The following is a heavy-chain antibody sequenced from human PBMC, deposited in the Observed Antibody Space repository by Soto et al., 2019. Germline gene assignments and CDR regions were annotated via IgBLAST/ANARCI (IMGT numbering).Heavy chain of an antibody. CDR3: ARVGCSSSRCSGYYYYYYMDV. CDR2: ISSSGGRT. V-gene: IGHV3-23*01. J-gene: IGHJ6*03. D-gene: IGHD2-2*01. CDR1: GFTLSSFA. Sequence: PGGSLRLSCAASGFTLSSFAMSWVRQAPGKGLEWVSAISSSGGRTYYADSVKGRFTISRDNSKNTLFLQMNSLRAEDTAVYYCARVGCSSSRCSGYYYYYYMDVWGKGTTVTVSS.